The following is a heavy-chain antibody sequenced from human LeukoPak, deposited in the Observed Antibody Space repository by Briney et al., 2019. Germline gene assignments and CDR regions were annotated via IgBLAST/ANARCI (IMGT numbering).Heavy chain of an antibody. CDR1: GGTFSSYA. D-gene: IGHD2-2*01. V-gene: IGHV1-69*06. Sequence: ASVKVSCKASGGTFSSYAISWVRQAPGRGLEWMGGIIPIVGTANYAQKFQGRVTITADKSTSTAYMELSSLRSEDTAVYYCARERGVGYCSSTSCYFDYWGQGTLVTVSS. J-gene: IGHJ4*02. CDR3: ARERGVGYCSSTSCYFDY. CDR2: IIPIVGTA.